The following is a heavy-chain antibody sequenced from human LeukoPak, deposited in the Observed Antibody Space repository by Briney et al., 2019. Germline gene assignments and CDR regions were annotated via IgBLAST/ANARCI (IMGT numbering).Heavy chain of an antibody. CDR1: GFTFSSYD. D-gene: IGHD6-25*01. V-gene: IGHV3-30*04. CDR2: TSSDGSNK. J-gene: IGHJ4*02. CDR3: TRATAGFDY. Sequence: GGSLRLSCAASGFTFSSYDMHWVRQAPGKGLEWVAVTSSDGSNKYYADSVKGRFTIPRDHSKNSLFLQMNSLTAEDTAVYYCTRATAGFDYWGQGTLVTVSP.